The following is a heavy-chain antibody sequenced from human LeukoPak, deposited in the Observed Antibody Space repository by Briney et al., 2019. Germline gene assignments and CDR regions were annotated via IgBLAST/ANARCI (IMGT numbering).Heavy chain of an antibody. Sequence: SSVKDSCQDSGYTFSNYGRHGVGPAGARGLDWMGWISAYNGNTNYAQKYQGRVTMTPNTYTYTVYMALRSLRCDYTAVYYCARDLTVGRLVAGVVYWGQGTLVTVSS. J-gene: IGHJ4*02. CDR3: ARDLTVGRLVAGVVY. CDR2: ISAYNGNT. V-gene: IGHV1-18*01. D-gene: IGHD7-27*01. CDR1: GYTFSNYG.